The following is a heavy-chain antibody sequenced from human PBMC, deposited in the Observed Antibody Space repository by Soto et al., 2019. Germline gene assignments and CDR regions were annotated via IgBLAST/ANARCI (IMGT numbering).Heavy chain of an antibody. CDR3: ARTTTDTAMVSGAFDI. CDR2: IDWDDDK. Sequence: SGPTLVNPTQTLTLTCTFSGFSLSTSGMCVSWIRQPPGKALDWLALIDWDDDKYYSTSLKTRLTISKDTSKNQVVLTMTNMDPVDTATYYCARTTTDTAMVSGAFDIWGQGTMVTVSS. CDR1: GFSLSTSGMC. J-gene: IGHJ3*02. V-gene: IGHV2-70*01. D-gene: IGHD5-18*01.